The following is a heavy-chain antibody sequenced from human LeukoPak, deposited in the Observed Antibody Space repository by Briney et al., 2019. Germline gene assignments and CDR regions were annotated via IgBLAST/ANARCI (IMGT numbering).Heavy chain of an antibody. V-gene: IGHV3-21*01. D-gene: IGHD2-2*01. Sequence: GGSLRLSCAASGFTFSSYSMNWVRQAPGKGLEWVSSISGSRSYIYYADSVNGRFTISRDNAKKSLYLQMNSLRAEDTAVYYCARGRVVPAQPYYYYGMDVWGQGTTVTVSS. J-gene: IGHJ6*02. CDR1: GFTFSSYS. CDR2: ISGSRSYI. CDR3: ARGRVVPAQPYYYYGMDV.